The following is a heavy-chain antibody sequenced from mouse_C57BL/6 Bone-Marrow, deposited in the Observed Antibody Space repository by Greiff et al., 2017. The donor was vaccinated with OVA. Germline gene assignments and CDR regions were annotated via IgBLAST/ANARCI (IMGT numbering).Heavy chain of an antibody. Sequence: VQLKESGAELVRPGASVKLSCTASGFNIKDDYMHWVKQRPEQGLEWIGWIDPENGDTEYASKFQGKATITADTSSNTAYLQLSSLTSEDTAVYYCTTGDGYFLDYWGQGTTLTVSS. CDR1: GFNIKDDY. CDR3: TTGDGYFLDY. CDR2: IDPENGDT. J-gene: IGHJ2*01. V-gene: IGHV14-4*01. D-gene: IGHD2-3*01.